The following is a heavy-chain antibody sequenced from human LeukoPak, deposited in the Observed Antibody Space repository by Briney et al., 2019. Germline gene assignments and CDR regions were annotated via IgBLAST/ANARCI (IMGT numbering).Heavy chain of an antibody. D-gene: IGHD6-19*01. CDR1: GYTFTGYY. Sequence: ASVKVSCKASGYTFTGYYMHWVRQAPGQGLEWMGWINPNSGGTNYVQKFQGRVTMTRDTSISTAYMELSRLRSDDTAVYYCARGVAGTWGGSDWFDPWGQGTLVTVSS. CDR2: INPNSGGT. CDR3: ARGVAGTWGGSDWFDP. J-gene: IGHJ5*02. V-gene: IGHV1-2*02.